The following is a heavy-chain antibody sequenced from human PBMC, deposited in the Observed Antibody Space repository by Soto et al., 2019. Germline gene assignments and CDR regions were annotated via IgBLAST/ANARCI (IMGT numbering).Heavy chain of an antibody. J-gene: IGHJ6*02. CDR2: INHSGST. V-gene: IGHV4-34*01. CDR1: GGSFSGYY. Sequence: SETLSLTCAVYGGSFSGYYWSWIRQPPGKGLEWIGEINHSGSTNYNPSLKSRVTISVDTSKNQFSLKLSAVTAADTAVYYCARATGGIKYYDFWSGSPAYSYYGMDVWGQGTTVTASS. D-gene: IGHD3-3*01. CDR3: ARATGGIKYYDFWSGSPAYSYYGMDV.